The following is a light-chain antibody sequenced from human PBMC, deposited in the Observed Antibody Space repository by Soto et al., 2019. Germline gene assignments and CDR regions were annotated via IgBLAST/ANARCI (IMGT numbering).Light chain of an antibody. J-gene: IGKJ1*01. Sequence: EIVMTQAAATLSVYPLERANLSCSSSQSVSSNLAWYQQNPGQAPRLLIFRASIRATGIPARFSGSGSGTEFTLTISSLQSEDFAVYYCQQYNDWPRGTFGQGTKVDI. CDR1: QSVSSN. V-gene: IGKV3-15*01. CDR2: RAS. CDR3: QQYNDWPRGT.